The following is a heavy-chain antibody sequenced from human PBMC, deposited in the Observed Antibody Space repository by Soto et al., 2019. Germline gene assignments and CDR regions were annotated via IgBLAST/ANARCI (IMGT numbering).Heavy chain of an antibody. Sequence: QVQLQESGPGLVKPSQTLSLTCTVSGGSISSGGYYWSWIRQHPGKGLEWIGYIYYSGSTYYNPSLKSQVTISVDTSKNQFSLKLSSVTAADTSVYYCARDRSIAARPIGFDPWGQGTLVTVSS. V-gene: IGHV4-31*01. CDR3: ARDRSIAARPIGFDP. CDR2: IYYSGST. J-gene: IGHJ5*02. CDR1: GGSISSGGYY. D-gene: IGHD6-6*01.